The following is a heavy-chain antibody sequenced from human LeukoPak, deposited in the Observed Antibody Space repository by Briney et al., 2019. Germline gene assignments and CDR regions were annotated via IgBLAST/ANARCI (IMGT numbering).Heavy chain of an antibody. CDR3: ARDPLGLYSSSWSDY. CDR2: INPNSGGT. V-gene: IGHV1-2*02. CDR1: GYTFTGYY. J-gene: IGHJ4*02. Sequence: ASVKVSCKASGYTFTGYYMHWVRQAPGQGLEWMGWINPNSGGTNYAQKFQGRVTMTRDTSISTAYMGLSRLRSDDTAVYYCARDPLGLYSSSWSDYWGQGTLVTVSS. D-gene: IGHD6-13*01.